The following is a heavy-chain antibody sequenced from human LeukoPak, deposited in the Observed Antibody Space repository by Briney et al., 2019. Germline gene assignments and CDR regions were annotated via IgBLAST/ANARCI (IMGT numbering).Heavy chain of an antibody. V-gene: IGHV3-20*04. CDR2: INWNGGST. Sequence: GGSLRLSCAASGFTFDDYGMSWVRQAPGKGLEWVSGINWNGGSTGYADSVKGRFTISRDNAKNSLYPQMNSLRAEDTALYYCARSRNYYYYYMGVWGKGTTVTVSS. CDR1: GFTFDDYG. J-gene: IGHJ6*03. D-gene: IGHD1-14*01. CDR3: ARSRNYYYYYMGV.